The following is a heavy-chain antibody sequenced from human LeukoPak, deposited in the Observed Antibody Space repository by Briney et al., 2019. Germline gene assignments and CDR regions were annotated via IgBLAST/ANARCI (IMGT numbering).Heavy chain of an antibody. Sequence: GGSLRLSCAASEFTFSSYGMHWVRQAPGKGLEWVGVISYDGSNKYYADTVKGRFTISRDNSKNTLYLQMNSLRAEDPAVYYCAKDSLRGAYWYFDLWGRGTLVTVSS. CDR3: AKDSLRGAYWYFDL. CDR2: ISYDGSNK. V-gene: IGHV3-30*18. J-gene: IGHJ2*01. D-gene: IGHD3-10*01. CDR1: EFTFSSYG.